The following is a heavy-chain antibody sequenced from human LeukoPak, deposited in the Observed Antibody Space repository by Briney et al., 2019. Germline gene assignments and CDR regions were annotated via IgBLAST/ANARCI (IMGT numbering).Heavy chain of an antibody. CDR1: GGSSNSNF. CDR2: IYTSGST. CDR3: ARDDPLRVTATLDY. J-gene: IGHJ4*02. D-gene: IGHD2-21*02. Sequence: SETLSLTCSVSGGSSNSNFWSWVRQPAGKGLEWIGRIYTSGSTNYNPSLMGRVTMSVDTSKNQFPLRLSSVTAADTAVYYCARDDPLRVTATLDYWGQGTLVTVSS. V-gene: IGHV4-4*07.